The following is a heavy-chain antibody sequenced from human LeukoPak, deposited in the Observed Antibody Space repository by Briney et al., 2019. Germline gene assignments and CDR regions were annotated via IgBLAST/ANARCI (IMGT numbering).Heavy chain of an antibody. J-gene: IGHJ4*02. V-gene: IGHV4-34*01. CDR2: INHSGST. Sequence: SDTLSLTCAVYGGSFSGYYWSWIRQPPGKGLEWIGEINHSGSTNYNPSLKSRVTISVDTSKNQFSLKLSSVTAADTAVYYCARGWGAARHLYFDYWGQGTLVSVSS. D-gene: IGHD6-6*01. CDR3: ARGWGAARHLYFDY. CDR1: GGSFSGYY.